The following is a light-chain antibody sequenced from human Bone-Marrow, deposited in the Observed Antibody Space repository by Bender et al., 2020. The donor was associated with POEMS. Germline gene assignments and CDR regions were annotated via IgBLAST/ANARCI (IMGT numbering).Light chain of an antibody. CDR1: SSDVGGYNY. CDR3: SSQRSGSTV. Sequence: QSALTQPASVSGSPGQSITISCTGTSSDVGGYNYVSWYQQHPGKAPKLMIYDVSNRPSGVSIRFSGSKSGNTASLTISGLQAEDEADYYCSSQRSGSTVFGRGTKVTVL. J-gene: IGLJ3*02. CDR2: DVS. V-gene: IGLV2-14*01.